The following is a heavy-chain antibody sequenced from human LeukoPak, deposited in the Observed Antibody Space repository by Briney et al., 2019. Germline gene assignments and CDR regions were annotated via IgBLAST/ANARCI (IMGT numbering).Heavy chain of an antibody. CDR3: AKDYDSSGYSY. CDR1: GFTFSHYA. V-gene: IGHV3-30*04. D-gene: IGHD3-22*01. Sequence: PGGSLRLSCEASGFTFSHYAMHWVRQAPGKGLEWVAVMSSDGNKNYYADSVKGRFTISRDNSKNTLYLQMNSLRAEDTAVYYCAKDYDSSGYSYWGQGTLVTVSS. J-gene: IGHJ4*02. CDR2: MSSDGNKN.